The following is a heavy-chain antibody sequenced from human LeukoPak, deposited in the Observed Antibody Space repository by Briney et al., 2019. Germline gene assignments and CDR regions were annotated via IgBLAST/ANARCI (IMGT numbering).Heavy chain of an antibody. Sequence: SETLSLTCTVSDGSISPYYWSWIRQSPGKGLEWIAYIFHNGNTKYNPSLWSRITISIDTSRNQVFLNLNSVTAADTAVYYCARGGYYYLDVWGKGTTVTVSS. CDR2: IFHNGNT. CDR3: ARGGYYYLDV. V-gene: IGHV4-59*01. CDR1: DGSISPYY. J-gene: IGHJ6*03.